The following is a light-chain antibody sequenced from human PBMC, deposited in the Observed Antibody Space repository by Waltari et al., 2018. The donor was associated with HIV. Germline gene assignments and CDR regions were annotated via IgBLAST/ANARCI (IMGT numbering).Light chain of an antibody. CDR1: SSDIGTYDL. Sequence: QAALNQPASVAGSPEQAITASCTGTSSDIGTYDLVSWYQQEPGKAPKLIIHDVTARPSGVSARVSGSKSGTTAFLTISGLQVEDESLYFCCSFSPNGASWVFGGGTKVTVL. CDR3: CSFSPNGASWV. CDR2: DVT. J-gene: IGLJ3*02. V-gene: IGLV2-23*02.